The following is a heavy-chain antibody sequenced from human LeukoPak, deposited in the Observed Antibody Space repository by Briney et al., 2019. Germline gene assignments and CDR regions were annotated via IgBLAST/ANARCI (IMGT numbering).Heavy chain of an antibody. V-gene: IGHV4-59*11. D-gene: IGHD3-10*02. CDR2: IYYSGST. CDR1: GGSISSHY. CDR3: ARVYSGSYGYYYYYMDV. J-gene: IGHJ6*03. Sequence: PETLSLTCTVSGGSISSHYSSWIRQPPGKGLEWIGYIYYSGSTNYNPALKSRVPISVDASKTQFSPKLSSVTAADTAVYYCARVYSGSYGYYYYYMDVWGKGTTVTVSS.